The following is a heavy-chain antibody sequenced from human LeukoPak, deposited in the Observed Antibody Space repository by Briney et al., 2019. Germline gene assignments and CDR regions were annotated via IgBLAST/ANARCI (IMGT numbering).Heavy chain of an antibody. CDR2: ISYDGSNK. J-gene: IGHJ4*02. CDR3: ARAELPGYLYYFDY. D-gene: IGHD3-9*01. Sequence: HPGRSLRLSCAASGFTFSSYAMHWVRQAPGKGLEWVAVISYDGSNKYYADSVKGRFTISRDNSKNTLYLQMSSLRAEDTAVYYCARAELPGYLYYFDYWGQGTLVTVSS. V-gene: IGHV3-30*04. CDR1: GFTFSSYA.